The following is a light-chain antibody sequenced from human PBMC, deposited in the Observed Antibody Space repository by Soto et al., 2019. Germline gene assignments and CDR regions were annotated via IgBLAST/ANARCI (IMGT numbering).Light chain of an antibody. CDR3: QQYDSFPLIA. V-gene: IGKV3-20*01. CDR1: QTVSSAY. CDR2: GTS. J-gene: IGKJ5*01. Sequence: EIVLTQSPGTLSLSPGERATLSCRASQTVSSAYLVWYQQKPGQAPRLLIYGTSSRATGIPDRFSGSGSGTDFTLTISRLEPEDFAVYYCQQYDSFPLIAFGQGTRLEIK.